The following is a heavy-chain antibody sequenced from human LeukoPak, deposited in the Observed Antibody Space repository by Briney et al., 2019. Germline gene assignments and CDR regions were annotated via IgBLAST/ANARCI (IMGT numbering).Heavy chain of an antibody. CDR3: ARAGTDGELPHGY. Sequence: ASVKVSCKASGYTFTSYYIRWVRQAPGQGLEWMGIINPSGGSTSYAQKFQGRVTVTRDTSTSTVYMEVSSLRSEDTAVYYCARAGTDGELPHGYWGQGTLVTVSS. V-gene: IGHV1-46*01. CDR1: GYTFTSYY. J-gene: IGHJ4*02. CDR2: INPSGGST. D-gene: IGHD1-26*01.